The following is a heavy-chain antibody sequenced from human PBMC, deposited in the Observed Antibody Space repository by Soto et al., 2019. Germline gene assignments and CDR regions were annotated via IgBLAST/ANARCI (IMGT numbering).Heavy chain of an antibody. J-gene: IGHJ2*01. CDR2: IYYSGST. CDR1: GGSISSGGYY. Sequence: ASETLSLTCTVSGGSISSGGYYWSCIRQHPGKGLEWIGYIYYSGSTYYNPSLKSRVTISVDTSKNQFSLKLSSVTAADTAVYYCARVLYDSSGYFDLWGRGTLVTVSS. D-gene: IGHD3-22*01. CDR3: ARVLYDSSGYFDL. V-gene: IGHV4-31*03.